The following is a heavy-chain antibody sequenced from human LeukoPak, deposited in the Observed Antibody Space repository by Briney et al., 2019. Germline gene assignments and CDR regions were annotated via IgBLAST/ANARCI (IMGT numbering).Heavy chain of an antibody. CDR1: GFTFSSYS. J-gene: IGHJ4*02. D-gene: IGHD1-26*01. Sequence: GGSLRLSCAASGFTFSSYSMNWVRQAPGKGLEWVSYISSSSSTIYYADSVKGRFTISRDNAKNSLYLQMNSLRAEDTAVYYCARGIVGATYPYYFDYWGQGTLVTVPS. CDR3: ARGIVGATYPYYFDY. V-gene: IGHV3-48*01. CDR2: ISSSSSTI.